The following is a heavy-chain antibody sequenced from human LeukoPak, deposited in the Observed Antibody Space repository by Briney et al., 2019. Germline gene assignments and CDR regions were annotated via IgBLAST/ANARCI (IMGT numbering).Heavy chain of an antibody. D-gene: IGHD3-22*01. Sequence: SGTLSLTCAVSGGSISSSNWWSWVRQPPGKRLDRIGEIYHSVSTNYNPSLKSRVTISVDTSKNQFSLKLSSVTAADTAVYYCARETVNYYDSSGYYRPYNWFDPWGQGTLVTVSS. CDR2: IYHSVST. CDR3: ARETVNYYDSSGYYRPYNWFDP. V-gene: IGHV4-4*02. J-gene: IGHJ5*02. CDR1: GGSISSSNW.